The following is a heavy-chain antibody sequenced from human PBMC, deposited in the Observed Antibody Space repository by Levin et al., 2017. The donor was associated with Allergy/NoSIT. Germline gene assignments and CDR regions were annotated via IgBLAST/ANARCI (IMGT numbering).Heavy chain of an antibody. Sequence: KLGESLKISCQASGYSFTSYWFGWVRQRPGKGLEWMGLIFPSDSDTRVSPSFQGQIIMSVDKSISTAYLHWSSLKASDSAMYYCARRDSDGSNSFDFWGQGTLVTVSS. CDR1: GYSFTSYW. CDR2: IFPSDSDT. V-gene: IGHV5-51*01. CDR3: ARRDSDGSNSFDF. J-gene: IGHJ4*02. D-gene: IGHD4-23*01.